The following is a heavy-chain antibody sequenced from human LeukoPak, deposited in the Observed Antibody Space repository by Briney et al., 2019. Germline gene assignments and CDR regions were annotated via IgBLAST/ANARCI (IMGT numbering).Heavy chain of an antibody. J-gene: IGHJ4*02. Sequence: GGSLRLSCAASGFTFSSYAMNWVRQAPGKGLEWVSAISGSGGSTYYADSVNGRFTISRDNSKNTLYLQMNSLRAEDTAVYYCAKVPAVRITIFGVSFDFWGQGTLVTVSS. D-gene: IGHD3-3*01. CDR3: AKVPAVRITIFGVSFDF. CDR2: ISGSGGST. V-gene: IGHV3-23*01. CDR1: GFTFSSYA.